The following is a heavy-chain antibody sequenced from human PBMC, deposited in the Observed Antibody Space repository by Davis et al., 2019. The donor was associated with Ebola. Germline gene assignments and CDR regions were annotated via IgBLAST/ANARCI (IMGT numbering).Heavy chain of an antibody. V-gene: IGHV3-7*01. CDR1: GFTFRSYW. Sequence: GGSLRLSCAASGFTFRSYWMSWVRQAPGKGLVWVANIKQDGGETYYVDSVKGRFTISRDNAQNSVYLQMNSLRAEDTAVYYCARDATQSYDFWSGYFPIDYWGQGTLVTVSS. D-gene: IGHD3-3*01. CDR2: IKQDGGET. CDR3: ARDATQSYDFWSGYFPIDY. J-gene: IGHJ4*02.